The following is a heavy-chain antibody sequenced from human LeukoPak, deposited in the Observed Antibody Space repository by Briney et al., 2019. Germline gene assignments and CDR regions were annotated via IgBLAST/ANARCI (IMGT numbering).Heavy chain of an antibody. CDR1: GGSISSYY. V-gene: IGHV4-59*08. D-gene: IGHD6-13*01. J-gene: IGHJ4*02. CDR2: IYYSGGT. CDR3: ARHLTIAAAGTFDS. Sequence: SETLSLTCTVSGGSISSYYWSWIRQPPGKGLEWIGYIYYSGGTNYNPSLMSRVTISVDTSKNQFSLTLTSVTAADTAVYYCARHLTIAAAGTFDSWGQGTLVTVSS.